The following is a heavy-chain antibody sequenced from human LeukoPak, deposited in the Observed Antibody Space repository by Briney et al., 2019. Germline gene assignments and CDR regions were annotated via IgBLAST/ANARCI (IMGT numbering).Heavy chain of an antibody. Sequence: ASVKVSCKAAGYTFTGYYMHWVRQAPGQGLEWMGWINPNSGGTNYAQKFQGWVTMTRDTSISTAYMELSRLRSDDTAVYYCARGEEAEEYFQHWGQGTLVTVSS. V-gene: IGHV1-2*04. CDR3: ARGEEAEEYFQH. CDR1: GYTFTGYY. CDR2: INPNSGGT. D-gene: IGHD2-15*01. J-gene: IGHJ1*01.